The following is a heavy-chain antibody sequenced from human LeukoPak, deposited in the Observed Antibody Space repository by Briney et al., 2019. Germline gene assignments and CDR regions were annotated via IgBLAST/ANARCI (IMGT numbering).Heavy chain of an antibody. CDR2: ISSNGGST. CDR1: GFTFGSYA. CDR3: ARSRGGSCSGGSCYAEY. D-gene: IGHD2-15*01. J-gene: IGHJ4*02. Sequence: GSLRLSCAASGFTFGSYAMHWVRQAPGKGLEYVSAISSNGGSTYYANSVKGRFTISRDNSKNTLYLQMGSLRAEDMAVYYCARSRGGSCSGGSCYAEYWGQGTLVTVSS. V-gene: IGHV3-64*01.